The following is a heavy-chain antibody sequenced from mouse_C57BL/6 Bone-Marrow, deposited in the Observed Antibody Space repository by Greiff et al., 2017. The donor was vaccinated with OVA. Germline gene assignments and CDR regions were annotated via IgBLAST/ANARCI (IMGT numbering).Heavy chain of an antibody. CDR3: ARDYYGSPLAMDY. V-gene: IGHV14-3*01. Sequence: VQLQQSVAELVRPGASVKLSCTASGFNIKNTYMHWVKQRPEQGLEWIGRIAPANGNTKYAPKFQGQATITADTSSNTAYLQLSSLTSEDTAIYYCARDYYGSPLAMDYWGQGTSVTVSS. CDR1: GFNIKNTY. J-gene: IGHJ4*01. CDR2: IAPANGNT. D-gene: IGHD1-1*01.